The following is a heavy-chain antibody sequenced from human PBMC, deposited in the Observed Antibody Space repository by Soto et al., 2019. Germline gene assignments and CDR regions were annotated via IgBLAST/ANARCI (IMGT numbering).Heavy chain of an antibody. CDR3: ARGGFVAVKSLDWLPHFDY. D-gene: IGHD3-3*01. Sequence: QVQLMQSGTEVKKPGASVKVSCEASGYTFGSYGISWVRQAPGQGLEWMGWISVYNGDTNYAQKFQGRVTMTAVTPTDTASMELRNLRSGDTAVYYCARGGFVAVKSLDWLPHFDYWGQGTLVTVSA. CDR1: GYTFGSYG. CDR2: ISVYNGDT. V-gene: IGHV1-18*01. J-gene: IGHJ4*02.